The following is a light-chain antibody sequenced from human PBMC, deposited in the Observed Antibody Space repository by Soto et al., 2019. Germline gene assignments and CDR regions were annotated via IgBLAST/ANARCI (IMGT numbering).Light chain of an antibody. V-gene: IGKV3-11*01. J-gene: IGKJ4*01. Sequence: EIVLTQSPVTLSLSPGDTATLSCRASQSVVRYVAWYQQTPGQAPRLLIYDATIRASGIPARFSGSGSGTDFSLTISSLEPEDFAVYYCQQRYHWPPLTFGGGTKVEVK. CDR1: QSVVRY. CDR3: QQRYHWPPLT. CDR2: DAT.